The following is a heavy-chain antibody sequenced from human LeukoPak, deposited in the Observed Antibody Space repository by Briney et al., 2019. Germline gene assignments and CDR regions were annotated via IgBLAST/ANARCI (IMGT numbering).Heavy chain of an antibody. CDR2: IKDDGSEK. D-gene: IGHD4-17*01. J-gene: IGHJ4*02. CDR1: GFTFSSHW. CDR3: AKESKDSGDYEY. V-gene: IGHV3-7*05. Sequence: GGSLRLSCAGSGFTFSSHWMNWVRQAPGKGLEWVASIKDDGSEKHFLDSVNGRFAISRDNAKNSLYLQMNSLRAEDTALYYCAKESKDSGDYEYWGQGTLVTVSS.